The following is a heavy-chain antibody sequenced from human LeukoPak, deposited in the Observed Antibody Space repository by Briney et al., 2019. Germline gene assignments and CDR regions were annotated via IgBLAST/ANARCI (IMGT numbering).Heavy chain of an antibody. Sequence: GGSLRLSCAASGFTFSSYAMSWVRQAPGKGLEWVSGISGSGGSTYYADSVKGRFTISRDNSKNTLYLQMNSLRADDTAVYYCAKAYSSGWYSFDYWGQGTLVTVCS. CDR1: GFTFSSYA. D-gene: IGHD6-19*01. J-gene: IGHJ4*02. V-gene: IGHV3-23*01. CDR2: ISGSGGST. CDR3: AKAYSSGWYSFDY.